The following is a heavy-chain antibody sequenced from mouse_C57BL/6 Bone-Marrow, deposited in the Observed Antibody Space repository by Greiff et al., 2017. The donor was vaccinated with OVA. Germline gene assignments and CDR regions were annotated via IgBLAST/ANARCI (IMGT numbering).Heavy chain of an antibody. D-gene: IGHD1-1*01. Sequence: VQLQQSGAELVRPGSSVKLSCKASGYTFTSYWMDWVKQRPGQGLEWIGNIYPSDSETHYNQKFKDKATLTVDKSSSTAYMQLSSLTSEDSAVYYCARWRYYYGSSPYFDVWGTGTTVTVSS. J-gene: IGHJ1*03. V-gene: IGHV1-61*01. CDR2: IYPSDSET. CDR1: GYTFTSYW. CDR3: ARWRYYYGSSPYFDV.